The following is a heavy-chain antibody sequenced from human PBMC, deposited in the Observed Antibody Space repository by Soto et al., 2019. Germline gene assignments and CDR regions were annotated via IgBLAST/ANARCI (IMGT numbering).Heavy chain of an antibody. CDR2: IYYSGST. J-gene: IGHJ6*02. V-gene: IGHV4-30-4*01. CDR1: DGSISSGDYC. D-gene: IGHD3-10*01. Sequence: SETLSLTYTVSDGSISSGDYCWSWIRQPPGKGLEWIGYIYYSGSTYYNPSLKSRVTISVDTSKNQFSLKLSSVTAADTAVYYCARDQWNYGSGSPPRVGYYYGMDVWGQGTTVTVSS. CDR3: ARDQWNYGSGSPPRVGYYYGMDV.